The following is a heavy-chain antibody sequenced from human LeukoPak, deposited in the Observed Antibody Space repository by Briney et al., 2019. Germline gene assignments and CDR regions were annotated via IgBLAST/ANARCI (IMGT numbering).Heavy chain of an antibody. J-gene: IGHJ4*02. CDR3: ARQTASGWYPFDH. CDR1: XXXISISF. V-gene: IGHV4-59*08. Sequence: SETLSLTCXVXXXXISISFWSWIRQPPGKGLEWIGYIYDSGSTNYNPSLKSRVTMSIDTSKNQFSLRLSSVAAADTAVYYCARQTASGWYPFDHWGQGTLVTVSS. CDR2: IYDSGST. D-gene: IGHD6-19*01.